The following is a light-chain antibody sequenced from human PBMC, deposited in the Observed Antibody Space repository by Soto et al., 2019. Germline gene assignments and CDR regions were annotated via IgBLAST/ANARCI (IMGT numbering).Light chain of an antibody. V-gene: IGKV3-11*01. Sequence: EIVMTQSPATLSVSPGERVTLSCRASQSISNNLAWYQHKPGRAPRVLIYDASTRATGVPVRFSGSGSGTDFTLTISSLEPEDFAVYYCQQRSNWPVTFGQGTKLEIK. CDR1: QSISNN. J-gene: IGKJ2*01. CDR3: QQRSNWPVT. CDR2: DAS.